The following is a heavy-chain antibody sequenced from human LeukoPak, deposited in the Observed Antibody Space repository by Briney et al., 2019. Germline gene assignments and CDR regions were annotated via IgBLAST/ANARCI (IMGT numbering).Heavy chain of an antibody. D-gene: IGHD2-2*01. J-gene: IGHJ4*02. CDR3: ARDSALRTRGVPADY. V-gene: IGHV1-18*01. Sequence: ASVKVSCKASGYTFTSYGISWVRQAPGQGLEWMGWISAYNGNTNYAQTLQGRVTMTTDTSTSTAYMELRSLRSDDTAVYYCARDSALRTRGVPADYWGQGTLVTVSS. CDR2: ISAYNGNT. CDR1: GYTFTSYG.